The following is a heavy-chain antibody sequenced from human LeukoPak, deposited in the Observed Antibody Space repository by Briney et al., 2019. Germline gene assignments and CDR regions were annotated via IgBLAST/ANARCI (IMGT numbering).Heavy chain of an antibody. J-gene: IGHJ4*02. CDR1: GFTFSSYA. CDR3: AKMRAASYYFDY. Sequence: GGSLRLSCAAPGFTFSSYAMSWVRQAPGKGLEWVSAISGSGGSTYYADSVKGRFTISRDNSKNTLYLQMNSLRAEDTAVYYCAKMRAASYYFDYWGQGTLVTVSS. V-gene: IGHV3-23*01. D-gene: IGHD6-6*01. CDR2: ISGSGGST.